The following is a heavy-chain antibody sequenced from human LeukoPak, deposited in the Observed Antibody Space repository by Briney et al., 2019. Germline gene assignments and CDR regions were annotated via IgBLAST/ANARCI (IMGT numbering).Heavy chain of an antibody. D-gene: IGHD6-6*01. Sequence: GESLKISCKGSGYSFTSYWIGWVRQMPGKGLEWMGIIYAGDSDTRYSPSFQGQVTISVDKSITTAYLQWNSLKASDSAIYYCARHSTSHSSDAFDIWGQGTLVIVSS. V-gene: IGHV5-51*01. CDR1: GYSFTSYW. CDR3: ARHSTSHSSDAFDI. J-gene: IGHJ3*02. CDR2: IYAGDSDT.